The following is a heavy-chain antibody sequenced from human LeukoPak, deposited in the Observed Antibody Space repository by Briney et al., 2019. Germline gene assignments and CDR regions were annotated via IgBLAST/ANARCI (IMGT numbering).Heavy chain of an antibody. CDR1: GFTFDDYA. J-gene: IGHJ4*02. V-gene: IGHV3-43*02. CDR3: AKVPSRASGWYRFDY. Sequence: PGGSLRLSCAASGFTFDDYAMHWVRQTPGKGLEWVSLISGDGGSTYFADSVKGRFTVSRDNSKNSLYLQMNSLRPEDTALYYCAKVPSRASGWYRFDYWGQGTLVTVSS. CDR2: ISGDGGST. D-gene: IGHD6-19*01.